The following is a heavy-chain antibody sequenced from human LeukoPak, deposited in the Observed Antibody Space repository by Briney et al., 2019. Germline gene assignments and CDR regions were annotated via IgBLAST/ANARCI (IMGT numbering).Heavy chain of an antibody. V-gene: IGHV3-64*01. CDR3: ATSRYCSGGDCYFLAFDI. D-gene: IGHD2-15*01. CDR2: ISRTGSTT. Sequence: GGSLRLSCAASGFTFTNYFMHWVRQAPGKGLEYFSAISRTGSTTYYTNSVKGRFTISRDNSKNTLYLQMGGLRAEDMAVYYCATSRYCSGGDCYFLAFDIWGQGTMVTVSS. J-gene: IGHJ3*02. CDR1: GFTFTNYF.